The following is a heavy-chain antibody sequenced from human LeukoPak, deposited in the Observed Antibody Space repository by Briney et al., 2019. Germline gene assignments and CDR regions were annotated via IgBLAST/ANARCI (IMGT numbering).Heavy chain of an antibody. J-gene: IGHJ1*01. D-gene: IGHD6-19*01. V-gene: IGHV3-9*01. CDR2: ISWNSGTI. Sequence: PGGSLRLSCAGSGFTFDNYAMNWVRQVPGKGLEWISLISWNSGTIGYADSAKGRFTISRDNANNFLYLQMNSLRAEDTALYYCARAYKDRSLAGKKEFFQHWGQGTLVTVSS. CDR1: GFTFDNYA. CDR3: ARAYKDRSLAGKKEFFQH.